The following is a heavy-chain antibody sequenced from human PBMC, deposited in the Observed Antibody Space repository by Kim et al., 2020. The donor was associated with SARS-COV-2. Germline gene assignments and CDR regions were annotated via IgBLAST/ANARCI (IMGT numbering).Heavy chain of an antibody. CDR2: FDPGDGET. J-gene: IGHJ5*02. V-gene: IGHV1-24*01. CDR3: ATSPGVWSGYSANWFDP. CDR1: GYTLTELS. D-gene: IGHD3-3*01. Sequence: ASVKVSCKVSGYTLTELSMHWVRQAPGKGLEWMGGFDPGDGETIYAQKFQGRVTMTEDTSTDTAYMELSSLRSEDTAVYYCATSPGVWSGYSANWFDPWGQGTLVTVSS.